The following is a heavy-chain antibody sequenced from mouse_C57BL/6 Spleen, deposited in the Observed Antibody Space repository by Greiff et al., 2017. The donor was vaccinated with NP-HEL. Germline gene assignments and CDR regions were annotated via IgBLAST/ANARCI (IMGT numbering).Heavy chain of an antibody. V-gene: IGHV1-50*01. CDR1: GYTFTSYW. Sequence: QVQLQQPGAELVKPGASVKLSCKASGYTFTSYWMQWVKQRPGQGLEWIGEIDPSDSYTNYNQKFKGKATLTVDTSSSTAYMQLSSLTSADSAVYYCARRLYYGSRYYYAMDYWGQGTSVTVSS. CDR2: IDPSDSYT. CDR3: ARRLYYGSRYYYAMDY. D-gene: IGHD1-1*01. J-gene: IGHJ4*01.